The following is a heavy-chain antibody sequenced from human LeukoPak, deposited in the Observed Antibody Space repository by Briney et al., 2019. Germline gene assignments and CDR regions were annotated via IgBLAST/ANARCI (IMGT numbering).Heavy chain of an antibody. CDR2: INHSGST. CDR1: GGSFSGYY. D-gene: IGHD3-10*01. J-gene: IGHJ6*04. V-gene: IGHV4-34*01. Sequence: PSETLSLTCAVYGGSFSGYYWSWIRQPPGKGLEWIGEINHSGSTNYNPSLKSRVTISVDTSKNQFSLKLSSVTAADTAVYYCARRPYPVTRVRGRHGIDVWGKGTTVTVSS. CDR3: ARRPYPVTRVRGRHGIDV.